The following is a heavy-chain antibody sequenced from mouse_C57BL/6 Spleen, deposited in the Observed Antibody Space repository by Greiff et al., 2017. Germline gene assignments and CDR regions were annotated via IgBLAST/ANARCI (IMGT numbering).Heavy chain of an antibody. V-gene: IGHV1-85*01. CDR1: GYTFTSYD. CDR2: IYPRDGST. D-gene: IGHD1-1*01. J-gene: IGHJ2*01. CDR3: ARGEFITTVEGFDY. Sequence: QVQLQQSGPELVKPGASVKLSCKASGYTFTSYDINWVKQRPGQGLEWIGWIYPRDGSTKSNEKFKGKATLTVDTSSSTAYMELHSLTSEDSAVYFCARGEFITTVEGFDYWGQGTTLTVSS.